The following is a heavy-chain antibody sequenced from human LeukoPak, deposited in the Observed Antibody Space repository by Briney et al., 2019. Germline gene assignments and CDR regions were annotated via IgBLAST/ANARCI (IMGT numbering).Heavy chain of an antibody. CDR1: AFIFSGHG. Sequence: PGGSLRLSCEGSAFIFSGHGMNWVRQTPGKGLEWVGSIKEDGGDRQYVDSVKGRFSISRDNTKGSLFLKLNSLRAEDTAVYYCGRDLGYCNNGVCHKRFDYWGQGTLVAVSS. V-gene: IGHV3-7*03. CDR3: GRDLGYCNNGVCHKRFDY. J-gene: IGHJ4*02. CDR2: IKEDGGDR. D-gene: IGHD2-8*01.